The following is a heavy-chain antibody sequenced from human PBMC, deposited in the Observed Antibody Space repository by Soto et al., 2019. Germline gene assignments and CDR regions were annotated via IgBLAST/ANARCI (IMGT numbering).Heavy chain of an antibody. CDR1: GYTFKNYD. J-gene: IGHJ5*02. Sequence: QVQLVQSGAEVKRPGASVMVSCRATGYTFKNYDINWVRQATGQGLEWMGRMNPNSGNTGYAQKFQGRVTMTRHTSISTAYLELSSLRSEDTSVSYCARAPVYGGNGWLDPWGQGTLVTVSS. CDR2: MNPNSGNT. V-gene: IGHV1-8*01. CDR3: ARAPVYGGNGWLDP. D-gene: IGHD2-15*01.